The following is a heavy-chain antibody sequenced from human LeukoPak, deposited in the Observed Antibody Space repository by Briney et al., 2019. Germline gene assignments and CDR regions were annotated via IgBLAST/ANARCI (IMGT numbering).Heavy chain of an antibody. D-gene: IGHD2-15*01. J-gene: IGHJ4*02. CDR1: GGTFSSYA. V-gene: IGHV1-69*13. CDR2: IIPIFGTA. Sequence: ASVKVSCKASGGTFSSYAISWVRQAPGQGLEWMGGIIPIFGTANYAQKFQGRVTITADESTSTAYMELSSLRSEDTAVYYCARDGYCSGGSCYAIFDYWGQGTLVTVSS. CDR3: ARDGYCSGGSCYAIFDY.